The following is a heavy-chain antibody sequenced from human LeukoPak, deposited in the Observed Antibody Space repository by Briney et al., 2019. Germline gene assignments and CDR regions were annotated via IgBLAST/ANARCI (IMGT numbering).Heavy chain of an antibody. Sequence: PSETLSLTCIVSGGSISSSYWSWIRQPPGKGLEWIGYISYSGRTNYNPSLKSRVTISVDTSRNQFSLRLSSVTAADTAVYYRARTYYYDSSGYYSSFYYYYMDVWGKGTTVTVAS. CDR2: ISYSGRT. J-gene: IGHJ6*03. CDR1: GGSISSSY. CDR3: ARTYYYDSSGYYSSFYYYYMDV. V-gene: IGHV4-59*08. D-gene: IGHD3-22*01.